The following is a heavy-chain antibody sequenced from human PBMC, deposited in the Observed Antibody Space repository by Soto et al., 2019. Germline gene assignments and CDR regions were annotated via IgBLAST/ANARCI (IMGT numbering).Heavy chain of an antibody. CDR2: ISGRGGNT. CDR3: AKAGCSVGTCYLYYFDY. V-gene: IGHV3-23*01. CDR1: AFTFSNYA. Sequence: GGSLRLSCAASAFTFSNYAMSGVRQAPGKGLEWVSAISGRGGNTYYGDAVEGRFTISRDNSSNTLYLQMDSLRVEYSAVYPCAKAGCSVGTCYLYYFDYWGQGALVTVSS. J-gene: IGHJ4*02. D-gene: IGHD2-15*01.